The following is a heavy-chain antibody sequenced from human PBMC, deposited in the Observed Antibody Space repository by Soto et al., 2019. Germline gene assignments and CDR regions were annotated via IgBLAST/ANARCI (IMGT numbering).Heavy chain of an antibody. J-gene: IGHJ4*02. Sequence: QVQLVESGGGVVQPGRSLRLSCAASGFTFSSYGMHWVRQAPGKGLEWVAVISYDGSNKYYADSVKGRFTISRDNSKNTLYLQMNSLRAEDTAVYYCAKTGGSSGYYFDYWGQGTLVTVSS. CDR3: AKTGGSSGYYFDY. D-gene: IGHD3-16*01. V-gene: IGHV3-30*18. CDR2: ISYDGSNK. CDR1: GFTFSSYG.